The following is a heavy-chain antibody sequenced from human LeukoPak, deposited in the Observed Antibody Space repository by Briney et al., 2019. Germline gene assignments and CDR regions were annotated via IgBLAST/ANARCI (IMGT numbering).Heavy chain of an antibody. CDR1: GFTFSSYW. CDR2: IKQDGSEK. J-gene: IGHJ6*03. V-gene: IGHV3-7*01. CDR3: AREGYSYGYYYYYYYMDV. Sequence: GGSLRLSCAASGFTFSSYWMSWVRQAPGKGLEWVANIKQDGSEKYYVDSVKGRFTTSRDNAKNSLYLQMNSLRAEDTAVYYCAREGYSYGYYYYYYYMDVWGKGTTVTVSS. D-gene: IGHD5-18*01.